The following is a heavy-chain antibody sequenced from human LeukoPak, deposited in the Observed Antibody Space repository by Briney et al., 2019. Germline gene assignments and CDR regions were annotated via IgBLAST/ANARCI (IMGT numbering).Heavy chain of an antibody. CDR3: ARCFDYGDFFDF. CDR1: GYTFTSYG. Sequence: GASVKVSCKACGYTFTSYGITWVRQAPGQGLEWMGWINPYDGNTNYAQNLQDRVTMTVDTSTTTAYMEVRSLRSDDTAVYYCARCFDYGDFFDFWGQGTLVTVSS. CDR2: INPYDGNT. D-gene: IGHD4-17*01. J-gene: IGHJ4*02. V-gene: IGHV1-18*01.